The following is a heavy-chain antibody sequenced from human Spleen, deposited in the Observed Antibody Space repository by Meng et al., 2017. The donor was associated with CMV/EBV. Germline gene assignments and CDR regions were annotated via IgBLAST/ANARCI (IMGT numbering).Heavy chain of an antibody. CDR2: ISGSGGST. D-gene: IGHD6-13*01. Sequence: GESLKISCAASGFTLSSYAMSWVRQAPGKGLEWVSAISGSGGSTYYADSVKGRFTISRDNSKNTLYLQMNSLRAEDTAVYYCAKAPRGQQLVDYWGQGTLVTVS. J-gene: IGHJ4*02. CDR3: AKAPRGQQLVDY. V-gene: IGHV3-23*01. CDR1: GFTLSSYA.